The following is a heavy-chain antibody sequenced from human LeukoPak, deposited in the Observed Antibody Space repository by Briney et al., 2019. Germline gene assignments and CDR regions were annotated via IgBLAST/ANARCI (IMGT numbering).Heavy chain of an antibody. D-gene: IGHD1-26*01. CDR3: ARDLSGSHDY. V-gene: IGHV4-38-2*02. CDR2: IYYSGST. Sequence: SETLSLTCTVSGYSISSGYYWGWIRQPPGKGLEWIGSIYYSGSTYYNPSLKSRVTISVDTSKNQFSLKLSSVTAADTAVYYCARDLSGSHDYWGQGTLVTVSS. CDR1: GYSISSGYY. J-gene: IGHJ4*02.